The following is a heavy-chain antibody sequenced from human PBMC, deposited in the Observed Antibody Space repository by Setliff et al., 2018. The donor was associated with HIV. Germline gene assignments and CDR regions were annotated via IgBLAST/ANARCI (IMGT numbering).Heavy chain of an antibody. CDR2: ISSSGSTT. J-gene: IGHJ4*02. V-gene: IGHV3-11*01. D-gene: IGHD3-10*01. CDR3: ARDTSNYYGSGSYYPGDY. CDR1: GFTFSDYY. Sequence: GSLRLSCAASGFTFSDYYMSWIRQAPGKGLEWVSYISSSGSTTHYSDSVKGRFTISRDNAKNSLYLQMNSLRAEDTAMYYCARDTSNYYGSGSYYPGDYWGQGTLVTVSS.